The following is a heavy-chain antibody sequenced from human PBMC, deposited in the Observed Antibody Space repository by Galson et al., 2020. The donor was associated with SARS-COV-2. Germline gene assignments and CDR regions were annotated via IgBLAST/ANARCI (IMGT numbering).Heavy chain of an antibody. D-gene: IGHD3-10*01. J-gene: IGHJ4*01. CDR2: ISAYNGNT. CDR1: GYTFTSYG. Sequence: ASVKVSCKASGYTFTSYGISWVRQAPGQGLEWMGWISAYNGNTNYAQKLQGRVTMTTDTSTSTAYMELRSLRSDDTAVYYCARAVHVYYYGSGSYYRGFWDYWGHGTLVTVSS. V-gene: IGHV1-18*04. CDR3: ARAVHVYYYGSGSYYRGFWDY.